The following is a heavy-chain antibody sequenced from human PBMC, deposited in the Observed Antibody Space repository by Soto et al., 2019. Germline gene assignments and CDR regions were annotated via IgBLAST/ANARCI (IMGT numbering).Heavy chain of an antibody. V-gene: IGHV3-13*01. J-gene: IGHJ4*02. CDR1: GFTFSSYD. Sequence: EVQLVESGGGLVQPGGSLRLACAASGFTFSSYDMHWFRQATGKGLEWVSAIGTAGDTYYPGSVKGRFTISRENAKNSLYLQMNSLRAGDTAVYYCARGGRTYYDFWSGFPGVDYWGQGTLVTVFS. D-gene: IGHD3-3*01. CDR2: IGTAGDT. CDR3: ARGGRTYYDFWSGFPGVDY.